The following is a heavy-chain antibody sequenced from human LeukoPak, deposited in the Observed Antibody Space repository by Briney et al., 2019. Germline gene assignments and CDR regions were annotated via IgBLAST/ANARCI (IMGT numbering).Heavy chain of an antibody. CDR3: ARVRSSGSQDAFDY. D-gene: IGHD3-22*01. CDR1: GFTFSSYS. Sequence: GGSLRLSCAASGFTFSSYSMNWVRQAPGKGLEWVSYISSSSTIYYADSVKGRFTISRDNAKNSLYLQMNSLRAEDTAVYYCARVRSSGSQDAFDYWGQGTLVTVSS. CDR2: ISSSSTI. J-gene: IGHJ4*02. V-gene: IGHV3-48*04.